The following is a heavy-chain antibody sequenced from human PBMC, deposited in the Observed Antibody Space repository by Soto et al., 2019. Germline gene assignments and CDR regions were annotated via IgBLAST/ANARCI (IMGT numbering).Heavy chain of an antibody. D-gene: IGHD3-22*01. J-gene: IGHJ6*02. CDR1: GGTFSRYS. V-gene: IGHV1-69*05. CDR3: ARPYEGGYSSNHHYYYALDV. Sequence: SVKVSCKISGGTFSRYSISWVRQAPGQGLEWMGGIVPIFGTRNYAQKFQDRVTITTDESATTAHMELSNLRSEDTAVYYCARPYEGGYSSNHHYYYALDVWGQGTAVTVSS. CDR2: IVPIFGTR.